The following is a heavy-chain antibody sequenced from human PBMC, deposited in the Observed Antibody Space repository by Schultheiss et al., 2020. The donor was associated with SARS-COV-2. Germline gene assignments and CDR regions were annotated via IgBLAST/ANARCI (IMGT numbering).Heavy chain of an antibody. D-gene: IGHD6-13*01. CDR3: AGDSSSWDDAFDI. CDR2: ISYDGSNK. V-gene: IGHV3-30-3*01. Sequence: GGSLRLSCAASGFTFSSYAMHWVRQAPGKGLEWVAVISYDGSNKYYADSVKGRFTISRDNSKNTLYLQMNSLRAEDTAVYYCAGDSSSWDDAFDIWGQGTMVTVSS. J-gene: IGHJ3*02. CDR1: GFTFSSYA.